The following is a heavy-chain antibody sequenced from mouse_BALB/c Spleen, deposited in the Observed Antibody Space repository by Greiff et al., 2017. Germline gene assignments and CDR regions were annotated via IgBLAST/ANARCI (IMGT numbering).Heavy chain of an antibody. V-gene: IGHV1-14*01. J-gene: IGHJ4*01. D-gene: IGHD2-14*01. CDR2: INPYNDGT. CDR3: ARDYRYDGYAMDY. CDR1: GYTFTSYV. Sequence: VQLQQSGPELVKTGASVKISCKASGYTFTSYVMHWVKQKPGQGLEWIGYINPYNDGTKYNEKFKGKATLTSDKSSSTAYMELSSLTSEDSAVYYCARDYRYDGYAMDYWGQGTSVTVSS.